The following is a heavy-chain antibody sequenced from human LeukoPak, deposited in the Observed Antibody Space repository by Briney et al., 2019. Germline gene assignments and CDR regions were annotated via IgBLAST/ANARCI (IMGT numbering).Heavy chain of an antibody. CDR3: ARDGPPVGAGDFDY. Sequence: GGSLRLSCAASGFSVSLYSMGWVRQALRKGLEWISYIGSSSIYADSVKGRFTISRDSAKNSLYLQMNSLRGEDTAVYYCARDGPPVGAGDFDYWGQGTPVTVSS. CDR2: IGSSSI. J-gene: IGHJ4*02. CDR1: GFSVSLYS. D-gene: IGHD3-10*01. V-gene: IGHV3-48*01.